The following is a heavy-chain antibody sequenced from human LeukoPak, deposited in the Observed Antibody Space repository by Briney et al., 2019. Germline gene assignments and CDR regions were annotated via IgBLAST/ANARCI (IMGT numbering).Heavy chain of an antibody. CDR1: GFTFSSYA. CDR3: AKGVYYFDY. V-gene: IGHV3-23*01. Sequence: GGSLRLSCAASGFTFSSYAMSWVRQAPGKGLEWVSAISGSGGTTHYADSVKGRFTISRDNPKNTLFLQMNSLRAEDTALYYCAKGVYYFDYWGQGTLVTVSS. J-gene: IGHJ4*02. CDR2: ISGSGGTT.